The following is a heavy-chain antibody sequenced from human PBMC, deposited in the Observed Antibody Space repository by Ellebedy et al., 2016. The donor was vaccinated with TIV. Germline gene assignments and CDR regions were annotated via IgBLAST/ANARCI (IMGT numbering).Heavy chain of an antibody. CDR3: ARDQGYCSGGSCFNWFDP. CDR2: IYYSGST. V-gene: IGHV4-30-4*01. CDR1: GGSISSGDYY. J-gene: IGHJ5*02. D-gene: IGHD2-15*01. Sequence: MPSETLSLTCTVSGGSISSGDYYWSWIRQPPGKGLEWIGYIYYSGSTYYNPSLKSRVTISVDTSKNQFSLKLSSVTAADTAVYYCARDQGYCSGGSCFNWFDPWGQGTLVTVSS.